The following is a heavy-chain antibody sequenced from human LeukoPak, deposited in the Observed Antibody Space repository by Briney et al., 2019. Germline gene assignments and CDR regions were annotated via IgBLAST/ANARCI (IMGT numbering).Heavy chain of an antibody. Sequence: PGGSLQLSCAASGFTFSSNWMPWVRHVPGKGLAWVSRISRDGTITNYADSVKGRFTISRDNAKNTLYLQMNSLRAEDTAVFYCVREIGAPGSFNFWGPGTMVAVSS. V-gene: IGHV3-74*01. CDR3: VREIGAPGSFNF. CDR1: GFTFSSNW. J-gene: IGHJ3*01. D-gene: IGHD6-13*01. CDR2: ISRDGTIT.